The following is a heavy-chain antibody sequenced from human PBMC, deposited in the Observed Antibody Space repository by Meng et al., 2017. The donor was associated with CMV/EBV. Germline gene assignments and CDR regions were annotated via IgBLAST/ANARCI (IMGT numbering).Heavy chain of an antibody. CDR2: IFSNDEK. Sequence: FGPTLVKPTETLTLTCTVSWFPLSNARMGVSWTRQPPGKALEWLAHIFSNDEKSYSTSLKSSLTISKDNSKSQVVLTMTNMDPVDTATYYCARIRRIAPAQGEEDWFDPWGQGTLVTVSS. CDR3: ARIRRIAPAQGEEDWFDP. CDR1: WFPLSNARMG. V-gene: IGHV2-26*01. J-gene: IGHJ5*02. D-gene: IGHD6-13*01.